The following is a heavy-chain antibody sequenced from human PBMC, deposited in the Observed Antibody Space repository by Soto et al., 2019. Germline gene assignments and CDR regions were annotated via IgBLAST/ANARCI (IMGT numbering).Heavy chain of an antibody. D-gene: IGHD3-10*01. CDR3: ARGVRGVLRTSYNWFDP. Sequence: QVQLQQWGAGLLKPSETLSLTCAVYGGSFSGYYWSWIRQPPGKRLDWIGEINHSGSTNYNPSLKSRVTISVDTSKNQFSLKLSSVTAADTAVYYCARGVRGVLRTSYNWFDPWGQGTLVTVSS. J-gene: IGHJ5*02. CDR1: GGSFSGYY. V-gene: IGHV4-34*01. CDR2: INHSGST.